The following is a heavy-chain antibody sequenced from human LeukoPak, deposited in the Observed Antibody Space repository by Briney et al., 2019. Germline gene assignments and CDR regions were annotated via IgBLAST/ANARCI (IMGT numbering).Heavy chain of an antibody. CDR3: ARDQRVAAAGMGYYYYYGMDV. J-gene: IGHJ6*02. Sequence: ASVKVSCKASGYTFTSYGISWVRQAPGQGLEWMGWISAYNGNTNYAQKLQGRVTMTTDISTSTAYMELRSLRSDDTAVYYCARDQRVAAAGMGYYYYYGMDVWGQGTTVTVSS. D-gene: IGHD6-13*01. CDR2: ISAYNGNT. V-gene: IGHV1-18*01. CDR1: GYTFTSYG.